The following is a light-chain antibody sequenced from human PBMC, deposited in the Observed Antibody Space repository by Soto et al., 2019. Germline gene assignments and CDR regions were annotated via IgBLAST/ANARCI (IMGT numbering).Light chain of an antibody. J-gene: IGKJ2*01. CDR3: LQFDNSPLYT. CDR1: QSLSSN. V-gene: IGKV3-15*01. Sequence: EVVLTQSPATLAVSPGERATLFCRASQSLSSNLAWYQQRPGQAPRLLISGASTRATGIPARFSGSESGTEFTLTISSLQSEDFAVYYCLQFDNSPLYTFGQGTKVEIK. CDR2: GAS.